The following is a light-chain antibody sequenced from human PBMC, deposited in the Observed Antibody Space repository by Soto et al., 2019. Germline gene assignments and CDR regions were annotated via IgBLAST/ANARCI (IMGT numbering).Light chain of an antibody. J-gene: IGLJ2*01. V-gene: IGLV2-8*01. CDR1: SSDVGAYNY. Sequence: QSVLTQPPSASGSPGQSVAISCTGTSSDVGAYNYVSWYQQHPGKAPKLMIYEVSKRPSGVPDRFAGSKSGNTASLTVSGLQAEDEADDYCSSYARNRDILFGGGTKLTLL. CDR3: SSYARNRDIL. CDR2: EVS.